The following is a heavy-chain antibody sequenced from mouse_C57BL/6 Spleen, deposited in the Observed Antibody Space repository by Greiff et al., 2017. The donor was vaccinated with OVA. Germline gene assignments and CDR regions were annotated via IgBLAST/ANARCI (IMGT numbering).Heavy chain of an antibody. D-gene: IGHD3-2*02. CDR3: ASRQLRLTWFAY. Sequence: VQLKQSGPGLVKPSQSLSLTCSVTGYSITSGYYWNWIRQFPGNKLEWMGYISYDGSNNYNPSLKNRISITRDTSKNQFFLKLNSVTTEDTATYYCASRQLRLTWFAYWGQGTLVTVSA. CDR2: ISYDGSN. V-gene: IGHV3-6*01. J-gene: IGHJ3*01. CDR1: GYSITSGYY.